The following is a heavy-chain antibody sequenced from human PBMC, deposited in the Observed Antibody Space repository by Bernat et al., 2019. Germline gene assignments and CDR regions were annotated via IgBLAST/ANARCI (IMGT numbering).Heavy chain of an antibody. J-gene: IGHJ3*02. CDR3: AKPLRSKYSSSWLLLDDAFDI. D-gene: IGHD6-13*01. CDR1: GFTFSSYA. Sequence: EVQLLESGGGLVQPGGSLRLSCAASGFTFSSYAMSWVRQAPGKGLEWVSAISGSGGSTYYADSVKGRFTISRDNSKNTLYLQMNSLRAEDTAVYYCAKPLRSKYSSSWLLLDDAFDIWGQGTMVTVSS. V-gene: IGHV3-23*01. CDR2: ISGSGGST.